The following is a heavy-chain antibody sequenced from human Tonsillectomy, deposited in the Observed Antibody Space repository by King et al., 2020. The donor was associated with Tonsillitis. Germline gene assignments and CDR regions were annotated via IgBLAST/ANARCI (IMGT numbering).Heavy chain of an antibody. D-gene: IGHD3-10*01. J-gene: IGHJ4*02. V-gene: IGHV1-69*09. Sequence: QLVQSGAEVKKPGSSVKVSCKASGGTFSSYAISWVRQAPGQGLEWMGRIIPILGIANYAQKFQGRVTITADKSTSTAYMELSSLRSEDTAVYYCAGLPARYGSGSYYNGADYWGQGTLVTVSS. CDR2: IIPILGIA. CDR1: GGTFSSYA. CDR3: AGLPARYGSGSYYNGADY.